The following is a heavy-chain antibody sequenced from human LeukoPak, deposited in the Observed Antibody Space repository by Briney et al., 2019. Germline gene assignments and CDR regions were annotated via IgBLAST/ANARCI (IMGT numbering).Heavy chain of an antibody. CDR1: GYTSTGYY. V-gene: IGHV1-2*02. CDR3: ARLIHRISRSVDY. CDR2: INPNSGGT. Sequence: ASVKVSCKASGYTSTGYYMHWVRQAPGQGLEWMGWINPNSGGTNYAQKFQGRVTMTRDTSISTAYMELSRLRSDDTAVYYCARLIHRISRSVDYWGQGTLVTVSS. J-gene: IGHJ4*02. D-gene: IGHD3-3*02.